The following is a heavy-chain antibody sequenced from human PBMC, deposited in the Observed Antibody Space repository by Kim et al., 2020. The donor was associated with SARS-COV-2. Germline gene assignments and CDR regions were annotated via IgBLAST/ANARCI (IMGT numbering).Heavy chain of an antibody. Sequence: AQKFQGRVTMTRDTSTSTVYMELSSLRSEDTAVYYCARGYSSGWCPLDYWGQGTLVTVSS. V-gene: IGHV1-46*01. CDR3: ARGYSSGWCPLDY. D-gene: IGHD6-19*01. J-gene: IGHJ4*02.